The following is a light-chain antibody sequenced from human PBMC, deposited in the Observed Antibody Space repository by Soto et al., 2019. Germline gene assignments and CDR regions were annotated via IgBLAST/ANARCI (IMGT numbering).Light chain of an antibody. CDR3: QQYNNWPYT. Sequence: EIVMTQSPATLSVSPGERATLSCRASQSVSGNLAWYQQKPGQAPRLLIFGASARATGIPARFSGSGSGTEFPLTISRLQSEDFAVYYCQQYNNWPYTFGQGTKLEIK. CDR1: QSVSGN. V-gene: IGKV3-15*01. CDR2: GAS. J-gene: IGKJ2*01.